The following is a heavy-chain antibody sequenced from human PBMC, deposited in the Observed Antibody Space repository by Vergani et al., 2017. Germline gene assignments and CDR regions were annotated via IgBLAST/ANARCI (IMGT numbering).Heavy chain of an antibody. CDR3: ARVDYYYGMDV. V-gene: IGHV4-34*01. J-gene: IGHJ6*02. Sequence: QVQLQESGPGLVKPSETLSLTCAVYGGSFSGYYWSWIRQPPGKGLEWIGEINHSGSTNYNPSLKSRVTISVDTSKNQFSLKLSSVTAADTAVYYCARVDYYYGMDVWGQGTTVTVSS. CDR2: INHSGST. CDR1: GGSFSGYY.